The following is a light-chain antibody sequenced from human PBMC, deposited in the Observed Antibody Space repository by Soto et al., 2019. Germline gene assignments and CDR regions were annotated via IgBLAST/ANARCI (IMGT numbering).Light chain of an antibody. Sequence: SYELTQPLSVSVALGQTARITCGGTNIGSKNVHWYQQKPGQAPVLVIYRDSNRPSGIPERFSGSNSGNTATLTISRAQAGDEADYYCQVWDSSPLLVFGGGTMLTVL. CDR1: NIGSKN. CDR2: RDS. V-gene: IGLV3-9*01. CDR3: QVWDSSPLLV. J-gene: IGLJ3*02.